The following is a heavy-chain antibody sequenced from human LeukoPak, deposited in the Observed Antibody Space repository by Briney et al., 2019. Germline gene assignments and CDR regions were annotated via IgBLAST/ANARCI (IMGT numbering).Heavy chain of an antibody. CDR2: IYYTGSI. J-gene: IGHJ5*02. CDR3: ARSYSASYDSPAGWFDP. CDR1: GGSISNFY. Sequence: SKTLSLTCTVSGGSISNFYWSWIRQPPGKGLEWIGYIYYTGSINYNPSLRGRVTISVDTSKSQFSLKLSSVTAADTAVYYCARSYSASYDSPAGWFDPWGQGTLVTVSS. V-gene: IGHV4-59*08. D-gene: IGHD3-22*01.